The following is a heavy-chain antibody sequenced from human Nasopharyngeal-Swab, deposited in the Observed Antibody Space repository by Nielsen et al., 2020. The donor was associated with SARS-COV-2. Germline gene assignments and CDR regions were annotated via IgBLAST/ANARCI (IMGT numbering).Heavy chain of an antibody. Sequence: LVKVSCKASGGTFSSYAISWVRQAPGQGLEWMGGIIPIFGTANYAQKFQGRVTITADESTSTAYMELSSLRSEDTAVYYCARGGGEHSSGWIRNFQHWGQGTPVTVSS. CDR1: GGTFSSYA. V-gene: IGHV1-69*13. CDR2: IIPIFGTA. D-gene: IGHD6-19*01. J-gene: IGHJ1*01. CDR3: ARGGGEHSSGWIRNFQH.